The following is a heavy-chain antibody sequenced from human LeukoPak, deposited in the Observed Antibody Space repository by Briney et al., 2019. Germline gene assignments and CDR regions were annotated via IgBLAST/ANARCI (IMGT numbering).Heavy chain of an antibody. CDR2: ISYDGSNK. Sequence: GGSLRLSCAAFGFTFSSYGMHWVRQAPGKGLEWVAVISYDGSNKYYADSVKGRFTISRDNSKNTLYLQMNSLRAEDTAVYYCAKDSGLLYFDYWGQGTLVTVSS. D-gene: IGHD1-26*01. V-gene: IGHV3-30*18. J-gene: IGHJ4*02. CDR3: AKDSGLLYFDY. CDR1: GFTFSSYG.